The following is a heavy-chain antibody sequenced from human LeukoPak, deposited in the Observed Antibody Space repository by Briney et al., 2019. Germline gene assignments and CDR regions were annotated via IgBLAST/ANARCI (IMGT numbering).Heavy chain of an antibody. V-gene: IGHV1-46*01. CDR1: GYTFTSYY. D-gene: IGHD3-10*01. Sequence: ASVKVSCKASGYTFTSYYMHWVRQAPGQGLEWMGIINPSGGSTSYAQKFQGRVTMTRNASTSTVYMELSSLRSEDTAVYYCARSYYASESYYDPEYFQDWGQGTLVTVSS. J-gene: IGHJ1*01. CDR2: INPSGGST. CDR3: ARSYYASESYYDPEYFQD.